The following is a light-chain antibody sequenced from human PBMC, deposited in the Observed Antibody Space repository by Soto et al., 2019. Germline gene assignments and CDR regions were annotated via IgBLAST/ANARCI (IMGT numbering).Light chain of an antibody. V-gene: IGKV3-15*01. J-gene: IGKJ4*01. CDR3: QQYIRWPLT. Sequence: EMVVTQSPATLSVSPGERATLSCRASQDVSSNLAWYQQKPGQAPSLLIYGASTRATGTPARFSGSGSGTEFTLTIRSLQSEDYEVYFCQQYIRWPLTFGGGTKVDNK. CDR1: QDVSSN. CDR2: GAS.